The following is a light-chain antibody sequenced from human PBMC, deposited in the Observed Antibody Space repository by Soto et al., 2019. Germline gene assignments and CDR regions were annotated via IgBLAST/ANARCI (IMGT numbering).Light chain of an antibody. CDR1: QSVSSNY. Sequence: EIVLTHSPGTLSWSPGERATLSCGASQSVSSNYLAWYQQKPGQAPRLVIYGASTRATGIPYRFRGSGSGKYLTLTTSRLEAEDFGVYYCQQYGSLRRTVGQGTKVHIK. CDR2: GAS. V-gene: IGKV3-20*01. CDR3: QQYGSLRRT. J-gene: IGKJ1*01.